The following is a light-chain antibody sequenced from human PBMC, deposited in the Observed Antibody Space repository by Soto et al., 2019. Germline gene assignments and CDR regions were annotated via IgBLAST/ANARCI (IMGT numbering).Light chain of an antibody. Sequence: MTQSPSSVSASVGDRGTITCRASQTLNNYLTWFQQKPGKAPKVSNRDSGVPARFSGSGSGTDFALKISRVEAEDVGVYYCMQGTHWPITFGQGTRLEIK. CDR2: KVS. CDR3: MQGTHWPIT. CDR1: QTLNNY. V-gene: IGKV2-30*01. J-gene: IGKJ5*01.